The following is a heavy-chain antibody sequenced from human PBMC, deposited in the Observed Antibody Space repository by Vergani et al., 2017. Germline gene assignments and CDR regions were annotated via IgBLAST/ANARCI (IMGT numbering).Heavy chain of an antibody. CDR1: GFALNRHA. CDR2: ISFDGTNE. D-gene: IGHD2-2*02. J-gene: IGHJ4*02. CDR3: VGDRGLCAGGRCYTEAWDY. Sequence: QVQLVESGGGVVQPGTSLRLSCVVSGFALNRHAMYWVRQAPGQGLEWVVGISFDGTNEYYPDLVKGRFTISRDIAKNTLYLQVRSLRLEDTGVYHCVGDRGLCAGGRCYTEAWDYWGQGTPVTVSS. V-gene: IGHV3-30-3*01.